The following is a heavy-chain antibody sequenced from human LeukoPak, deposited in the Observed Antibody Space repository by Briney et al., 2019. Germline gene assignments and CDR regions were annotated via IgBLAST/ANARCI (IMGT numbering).Heavy chain of an antibody. D-gene: IGHD6-6*01. Sequence: SETLSLTCTVSGGSISSGGYYWSWIRQHPGKGLEWIGYIHYSGSTNYNPSLKSGVTISVDTSKNQFSLKLSSVTAADTAVYYCARRRLAARPWYFDLWGRGTLVTVSS. CDR1: GGSISSGGYY. J-gene: IGHJ2*01. CDR2: IHYSGST. V-gene: IGHV4-61*08. CDR3: ARRRLAARPWYFDL.